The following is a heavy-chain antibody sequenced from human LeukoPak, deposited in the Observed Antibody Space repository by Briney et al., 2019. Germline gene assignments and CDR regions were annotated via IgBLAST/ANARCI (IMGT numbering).Heavy chain of an antibody. D-gene: IGHD3-9*01. V-gene: IGHV1-2*06. CDR1: GYTFTGYY. Sequence: ASVKVSCKASGYTFTGYYMHWVRQAPGQGLEWMVRINPNSGGTNYAQKFQGRVTMTRDTSISTAYMELSRLRSDDTAVYYRASNYDILTGYLTDAFDIWGQGTMVTVSS. CDR2: INPNSGGT. CDR3: ASNYDILTGYLTDAFDI. J-gene: IGHJ3*02.